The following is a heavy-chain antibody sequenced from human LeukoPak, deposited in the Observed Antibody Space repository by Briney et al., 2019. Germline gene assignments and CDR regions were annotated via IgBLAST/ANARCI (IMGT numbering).Heavy chain of an antibody. V-gene: IGHV3-33*01. D-gene: IGHD2-15*01. CDR2: IWYDGSNK. J-gene: IGHJ3*02. CDR3: ASVGYCSGGSCYSEAFDI. Sequence: GGFLRLSCAAFGFTFSSYGMHWVRQAPGKGLEWVAVIWYDGSNKYYADSVKGRFTISRDNSKNTLYLQMNSLRAEDTAVYYCASVGYCSGGSCYSEAFDIWGQGTMVTVSS. CDR1: GFTFSSYG.